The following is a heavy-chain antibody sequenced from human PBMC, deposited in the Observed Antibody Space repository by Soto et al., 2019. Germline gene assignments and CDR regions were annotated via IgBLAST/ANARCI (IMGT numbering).Heavy chain of an antibody. CDR3: ARDDYYGSGSYNPLRGMDV. CDR2: IWYDGSNK. V-gene: IGHV3-33*01. J-gene: IGHJ6*02. Sequence: QVQLVESGGGVVQPGRSPRLSCAASGFTFSSYGMHWVRQAPGKGLEWVAVIWYDGSNKYYADSVKGRFTISRDNSKNTLYLQMNSLRAEDTAVYYCARDDYYGSGSYNPLRGMDVWGQGTTVTVSS. D-gene: IGHD3-10*01. CDR1: GFTFSSYG.